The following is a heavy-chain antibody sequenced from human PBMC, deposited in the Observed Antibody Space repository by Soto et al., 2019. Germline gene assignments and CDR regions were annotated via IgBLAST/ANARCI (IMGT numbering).Heavy chain of an antibody. CDR3: AKDRAFGYCSGGSCYPEDY. CDR2: ISYDGSNK. CDR1: GFTFSSYG. V-gene: IGHV3-30*18. J-gene: IGHJ4*02. D-gene: IGHD2-15*01. Sequence: QVQLVESGGGVVQPGRSLRLSCAASGFTFSSYGMHWVRQAPGKGLEWVAVISYDGSNKYYADSVKGRFTISRDNSKNTLYLQMNSLGAEDTAVYSCAKDRAFGYCSGGSCYPEDYWGQGTLVTVSS.